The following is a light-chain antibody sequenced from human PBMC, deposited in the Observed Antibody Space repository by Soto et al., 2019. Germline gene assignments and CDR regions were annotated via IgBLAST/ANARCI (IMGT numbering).Light chain of an antibody. V-gene: IGKV1-27*01. CDR1: QGIRHY. CDR2: AAS. Sequence: DIQMTQSPSSLSASVGDRITITCRASQGIRHYVAWYQQKPGKAPKLLIHAASTLQSGVPSRFSGSGSGTDFTLTISSLQPEDVATYYCQNYNSAPLTFGQGTKLEIK. J-gene: IGKJ2*01. CDR3: QNYNSAPLT.